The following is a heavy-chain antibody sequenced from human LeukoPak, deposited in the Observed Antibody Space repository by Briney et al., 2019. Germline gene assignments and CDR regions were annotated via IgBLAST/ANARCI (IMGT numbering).Heavy chain of an antibody. J-gene: IGHJ4*02. CDR3: ARLAAAGSDY. D-gene: IGHD6-13*01. CDR2: IYYSGST. Sequence: PSETLSLTCTVSGGSISSYYWSWLRQPPGKGLEWIGYIYYSGSTNYNPSLKSRVTISVDTSKNQFSLKLSSVTAADTAVYYCARLAAAGSDYWGQGTLVTVSS. V-gene: IGHV4-59*08. CDR1: GGSISSYY.